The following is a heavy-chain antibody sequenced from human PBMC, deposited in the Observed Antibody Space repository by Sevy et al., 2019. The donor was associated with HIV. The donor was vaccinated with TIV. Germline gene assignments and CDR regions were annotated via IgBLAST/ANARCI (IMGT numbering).Heavy chain of an antibody. J-gene: IGHJ4*02. CDR2: INPVLRTT. CDR1: GGTFTTSG. D-gene: IGHD6-19*01. CDR3: ARGGGNGWYYFDY. Sequence: ASVKVSCKASGGTFTTSGISWVRQVPGQGLEWMGGINPVLRTTNYAQRFQSRVTITADESTKTAYMELSSLRSEDTAVYYCARGGGNGWYYFDYWGQATLVTVSS. V-gene: IGHV1-69*13.